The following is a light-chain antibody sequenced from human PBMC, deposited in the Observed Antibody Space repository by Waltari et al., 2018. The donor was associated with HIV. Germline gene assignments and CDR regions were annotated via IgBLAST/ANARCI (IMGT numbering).Light chain of an antibody. J-gene: IGKJ2*01. CDR3: QQYNNWPPEDT. CDR2: GAS. CDR1: QSVTTN. Sequence: SCRASQSVTTNLAWYQQKPGQAPRLLIYGASTRATGIPARFSGSGSGTGFTLTISSLQSEDFAIYYCQQYNNWPPEDTFGQGTKLEIK. V-gene: IGKV3-15*01.